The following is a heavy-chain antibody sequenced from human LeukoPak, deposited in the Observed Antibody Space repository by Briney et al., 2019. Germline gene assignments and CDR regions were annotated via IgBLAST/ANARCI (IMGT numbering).Heavy chain of an antibody. D-gene: IGHD2-8*02. CDR3: TKAPLMSCTGAFCYPFDS. CDR1: GGSISSSN. CDR2: TVGSRPDT. Sequence: ETLSLTCAVSGGSISSSNWWSWVRQTPGKGLEWVSATVGSRPDTYHADSVKGRFTVSRDNSRNTLYLQMNNLRIEDSAVYYCTKAPLMSCTGAFCYPFDSWGQGVLVTVSS. J-gene: IGHJ4*02. V-gene: IGHV3-23*01.